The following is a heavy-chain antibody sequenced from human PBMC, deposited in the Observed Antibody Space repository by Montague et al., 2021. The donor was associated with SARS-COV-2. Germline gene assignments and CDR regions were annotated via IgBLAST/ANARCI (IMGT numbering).Heavy chain of an antibody. CDR3: ARHYSATLPAVS. D-gene: IGHD2-15*01. Sequence: SETLSLTCAVYGGSFSGYYWSWIRQPPGKGLEWIGEINHSGSTKYNPPLKSRATIPVDTSKNKFSLKLSSVTAADTAVYYCARHYSATLPAVSWGQGTLVTVSS. J-gene: IGHJ5*02. CDR2: INHSGST. V-gene: IGHV4-34*01. CDR1: GGSFSGYY.